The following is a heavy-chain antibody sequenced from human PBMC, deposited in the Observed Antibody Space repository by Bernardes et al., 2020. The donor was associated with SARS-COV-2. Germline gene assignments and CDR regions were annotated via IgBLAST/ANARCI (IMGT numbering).Heavy chain of an antibody. CDR2: ISGSGSNI. V-gene: IGHV3-23*01. D-gene: IGHD2-8*01. CDR1: GFTFSSYA. CDR3: ANRKAWCRSDPFDS. Sequence: GGSLRLSCAASGFTFSSYAMSWVRQAPGKGLEWVSGISGSGSNIYYADSVKGRFTISRDNSKTTLYLQMNSLRAEDTAIYYCANRKAWCRSDPFDSWGQGTLVTVSS. J-gene: IGHJ4*02.